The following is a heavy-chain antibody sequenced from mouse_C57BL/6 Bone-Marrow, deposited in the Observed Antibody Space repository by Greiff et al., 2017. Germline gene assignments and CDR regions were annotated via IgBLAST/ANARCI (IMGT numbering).Heavy chain of an antibody. Sequence: QVQLQQSGPELVKPGASVKISCKASGYAFSSSWMNWVKQRPGKGLEWIGRIYPGDGDTNYNGKFKGKATLTADKSSSTAYMQLSSLTSEDSAVYVCAREGVWLRRRDYAMDYWGQGTSVTVSS. J-gene: IGHJ4*01. V-gene: IGHV1-82*01. CDR2: IYPGDGDT. CDR3: AREGVWLRRRDYAMDY. D-gene: IGHD2-2*01. CDR1: GYAFSSSW.